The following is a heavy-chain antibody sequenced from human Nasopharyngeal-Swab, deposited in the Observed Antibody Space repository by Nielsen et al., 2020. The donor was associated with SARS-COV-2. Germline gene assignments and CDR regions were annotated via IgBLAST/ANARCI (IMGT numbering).Heavy chain of an antibody. CDR1: GFTFSNAW. Sequence: GESLKISCAASGFTFSNAWMSWVRQAPGKGLEWVGRIKSKTDGGTTDYAAPVKGRFTISRDDSKNTLYLQMNSLRAEDTAVYYCARVGATNRNYFDYWGQGTLVTVSS. CDR3: ARVGATNRNYFDY. D-gene: IGHD1-26*01. V-gene: IGHV3-15*01. J-gene: IGHJ4*02. CDR2: IKSKTDGGTT.